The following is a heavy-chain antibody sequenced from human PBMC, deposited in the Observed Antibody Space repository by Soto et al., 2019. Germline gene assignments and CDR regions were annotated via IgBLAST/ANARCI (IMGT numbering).Heavy chain of an antibody. CDR1: GGPVTSAY. Sequence: QVQLQESGPGLVKPSETLSLTCTVSGGPVTSAYWHWIRQPPGKGLEWIGHLYYSDSPSYNPSLKSRVTISVDTFNNHFSLRLTSVTAADTAVYYCARDVPYDASGIWGQGTLVTVS. D-gene: IGHD3-22*01. J-gene: IGHJ4*02. CDR2: LYYSDSP. CDR3: ARDVPYDASGI. V-gene: IGHV4-59*02.